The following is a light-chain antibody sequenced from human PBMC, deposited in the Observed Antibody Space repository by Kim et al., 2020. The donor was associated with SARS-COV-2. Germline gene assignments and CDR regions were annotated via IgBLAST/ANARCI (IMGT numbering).Light chain of an antibody. J-gene: IGKJ4*01. CDR3: QQDYNLPLT. CDR1: QSVSSSY. CDR2: GAS. V-gene: IGKV3D-7*01. Sequence: PGERVTLSCRASQSVSSSYLTWYQQKPGQAPRLLIYGASTRATGIPARFSGSGSGTDFTLTISSLQPEDFAVYYCQQDYNLPLTFGGGTKLE.